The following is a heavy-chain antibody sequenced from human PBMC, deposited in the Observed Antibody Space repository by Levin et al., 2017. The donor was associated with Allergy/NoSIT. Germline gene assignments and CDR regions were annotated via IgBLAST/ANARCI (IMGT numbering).Heavy chain of an antibody. CDR2: ISGSGGST. CDR3: AKDLDPSPFSYSGYTKMLGY. J-gene: IGHJ4*02. Sequence: GGSLRLSCAASGFTFSSYAMSWVRQAPGKGLEWVSAISGSGGSTYYADSVKGRFTISRDNSKNTLYLQMNSLRAEDTAVYYCAKDLDPSPFSYSGYTKMLGYWGQGTLVTVSS. CDR1: GFTFSSYA. V-gene: IGHV3-23*01. D-gene: IGHD5-12*01.